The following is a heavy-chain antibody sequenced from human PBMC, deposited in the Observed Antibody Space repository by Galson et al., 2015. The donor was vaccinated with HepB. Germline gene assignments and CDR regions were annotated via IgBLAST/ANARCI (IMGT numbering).Heavy chain of an antibody. CDR2: IYYRGST. CDR1: GGSISGYS. Sequence: ETLSLTCTVSGGSISGYSWTWIRQSPGKGLELIGYIYYRGSTNYNPSLKSRVTISVDTSKNQFSLKLRSVTAADTAVYYCARLYDRGGLWARSDYWGQGILVIVSS. V-gene: IGHV4-59*08. J-gene: IGHJ4*02. CDR3: ARLYDRGGLWARSDY. D-gene: IGHD3-22*01.